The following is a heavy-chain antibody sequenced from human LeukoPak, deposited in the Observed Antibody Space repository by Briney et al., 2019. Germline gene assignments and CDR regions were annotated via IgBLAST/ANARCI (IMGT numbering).Heavy chain of an antibody. Sequence: PSETLSLTCTVSGFSISSYYWSWVRQPPGKGLEWIGYIYYSGSTNYNPSLKSRVTISVDTSKNQFSLKLSSVTAADTAVYYCASNGFIAARGSFDIWGQGTMVTVSS. CDR2: IYYSGST. J-gene: IGHJ3*02. CDR3: ASNGFIAARGSFDI. V-gene: IGHV4-59*01. D-gene: IGHD6-6*01. CDR1: GFSISSYY.